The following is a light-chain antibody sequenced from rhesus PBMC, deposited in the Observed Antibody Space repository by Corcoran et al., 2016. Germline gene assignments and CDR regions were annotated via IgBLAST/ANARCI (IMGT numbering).Light chain of an antibody. CDR1: SSAIGGYNF. CDR2: EVG. Sequence: QAALTQPRSVSGSPGQSVTISCTGTSSAIGGYNFVSWYQMHPGTAPKLMIYEVGKRPSGVSDRFSGSKSGNTASLTISGLQAEDEADYYCCSYAGSYSFYIFGGGTRLTVL. J-gene: IGLJ1*01. CDR3: CSYAGSYSFYI. V-gene: IGLV2-32*01.